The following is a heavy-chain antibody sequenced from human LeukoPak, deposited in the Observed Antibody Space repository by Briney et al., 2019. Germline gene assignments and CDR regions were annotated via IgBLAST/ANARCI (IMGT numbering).Heavy chain of an antibody. V-gene: IGHV1-2*06. D-gene: IGHD5-18*01. J-gene: IGHJ4*02. CDR2: INPNSGGT. CDR1: GYTFTGYY. Sequence: GASVKVSCKASGYTFTGYYMHWVRQAPGQGLEWMGRINPNSGGTNYAQKFQGRVTMTRDTSISTAYMELSRLRSDDTAVYYCARGVYSYGFVVDYWGQGTLVTVSS. CDR3: ARGVYSYGFVVDY.